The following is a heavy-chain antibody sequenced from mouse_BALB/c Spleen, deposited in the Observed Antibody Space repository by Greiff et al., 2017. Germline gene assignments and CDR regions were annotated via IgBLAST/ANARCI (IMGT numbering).Heavy chain of an antibody. V-gene: IGHV5-12-2*01. CDR2: ISNGGSYT. CDR1: GFTFSSYT. Sequence: EVQLVESGGGLVQPGGSLKLSCAASGFTFSSYTMSWVRQTPEKRLEWVAYISNGGSYTYYPDSVKGRFTISRDNAKNTLYLQMSSLKSEDTAMYYCARQNYYDYFDYWGQGTTLTVSS. J-gene: IGHJ2*01. CDR3: ARQNYYDYFDY. D-gene: IGHD2-4*01.